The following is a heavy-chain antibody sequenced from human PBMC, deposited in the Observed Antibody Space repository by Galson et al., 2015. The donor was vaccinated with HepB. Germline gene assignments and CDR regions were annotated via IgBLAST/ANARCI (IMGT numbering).Heavy chain of an antibody. V-gene: IGHV3-23*01. D-gene: IGHD5-12*01. CDR3: AKDRGTRDRSTDAFDI. Sequence: SLRLSCAASGFSFSSYAMSWVRQAPGKGLEWVSVINAGGGITYYADSVKGRFTISRDNSKNTLYLQMNSLRAEGTAVYHCAKDRGTRDRSTDAFDIWGQGTMVTVSS. CDR1: GFSFSSYA. J-gene: IGHJ3*02. CDR2: INAGGGIT.